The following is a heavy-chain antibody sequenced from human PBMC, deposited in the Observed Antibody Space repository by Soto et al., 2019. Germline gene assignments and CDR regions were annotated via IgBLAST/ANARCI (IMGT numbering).Heavy chain of an antibody. Sequence: QVQLVQSGAEVKKPGSSVKVSCKASGGTFSSYAISWVRQAPGQGLEWMGGIIPIFGTANYAQKFQGRVTXTXDXXRSTGYMELSSVRCEDTAVYDCAGEGDGSAYPLGYWGQGTLVTVSS. V-gene: IGHV1-69*05. J-gene: IGHJ4*02. CDR2: IIPIFGTA. CDR3: AGEGDGSAYPLGY. CDR1: GGTFSSYA. D-gene: IGHD3-3*01.